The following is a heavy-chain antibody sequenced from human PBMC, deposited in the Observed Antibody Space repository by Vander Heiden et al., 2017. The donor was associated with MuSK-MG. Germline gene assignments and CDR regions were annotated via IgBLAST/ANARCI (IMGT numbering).Heavy chain of an antibody. D-gene: IGHD3-3*01. CDR2: IKQDGREK. V-gene: IGHV3-7*01. CDR3: ARSRFLTDY. CDR1: GFTFSNYW. J-gene: IGHJ4*02. Sequence: EVQLVESGGGLVQPGGSLRLSCAGSGFTFSNYWMTWVRQAPGKGLEWVANIKQDGREKNDVDSVKGRFTISRDNAKNSLYLKMNSLRAEDTAVYYCARSRFLTDYWGQGTLVTVSS.